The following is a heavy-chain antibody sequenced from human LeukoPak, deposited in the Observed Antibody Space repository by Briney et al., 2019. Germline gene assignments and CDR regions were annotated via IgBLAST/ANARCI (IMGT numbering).Heavy chain of an antibody. CDR2: MNPNSGGT. D-gene: IGHD6-13*01. CDR3: ARDRPPQLVRPFDY. J-gene: IGHJ4*02. CDR1: GYTFTGYQ. Sequence: ASVKVSCKASGYTFTGYQMHWVRQAPGQRLEWMGWMNPNSGGTNYAHKFQGRVTMTRDTSISTAYMELSRLRSDDTAVYYCARDRPPQLVRPFDYWGQGTLVTVSS. V-gene: IGHV1-2*07.